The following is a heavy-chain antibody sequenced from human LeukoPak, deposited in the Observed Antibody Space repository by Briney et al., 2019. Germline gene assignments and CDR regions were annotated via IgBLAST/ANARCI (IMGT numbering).Heavy chain of an antibody. J-gene: IGHJ6*02. CDR2: IIPILGIA. CDR3: ASIAVATDYYYYYCMDV. V-gene: IGHV1-69*04. Sequence: ASVKVSCKASGGTFSSYAISWVRQAPGQGLEWMGRIIPILGIANYAQKFQGRVTITADKSTSTAYMELSSLRSEDTAVYYCASIAVATDYYYYYCMDVWGQGTTVTVSS. CDR1: GGTFSSYA. D-gene: IGHD6-19*01.